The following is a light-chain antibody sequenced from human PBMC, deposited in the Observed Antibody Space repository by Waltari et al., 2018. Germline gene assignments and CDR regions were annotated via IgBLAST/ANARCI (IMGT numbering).Light chain of an antibody. CDR3: QQSFSIPVT. V-gene: IGKV1-39*01. CDR1: QKINAY. Sequence: DIQMTQSPSSLSASIGARVTITFRASQKINAYVNWYQQKPGRAPSFLIYTSSTLQTGVPSTFSAPGDDTDFTLTISSLQPEEMATYYCQQSFSIPVTFGGGTKVEL. J-gene: IGKJ4*01. CDR2: TSS.